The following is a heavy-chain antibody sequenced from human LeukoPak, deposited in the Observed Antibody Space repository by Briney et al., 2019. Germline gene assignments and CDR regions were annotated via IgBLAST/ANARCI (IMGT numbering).Heavy chain of an antibody. CDR3: ARDSPSRYSSGWYTGY. D-gene: IGHD6-13*01. Sequence: GGSLRLSCAASGFTFSSYSMNWVRQAPGKGLEWVSYISSSSSTIYYADSVKGRFTISRDNAKNSLYLQMNSLRAEDTAVYYCARDSPSRYSSGWYTGYWGQGTLVTVSS. J-gene: IGHJ4*02. CDR1: GFTFSSYS. V-gene: IGHV3-48*01. CDR2: ISSSSSTI.